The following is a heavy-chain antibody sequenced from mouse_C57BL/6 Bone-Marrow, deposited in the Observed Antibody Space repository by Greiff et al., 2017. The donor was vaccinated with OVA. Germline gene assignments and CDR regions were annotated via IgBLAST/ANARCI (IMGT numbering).Heavy chain of an antibody. Sequence: QVQLQQSGAELVKPGASVKLSCKASGYTFTSYWMQWVKQRPGQGLEWIGEIDPSDSYTNYNQKFKGKATLTVDTSSSTAYMQLSSLTSEDSAVYYWAREGVRLRTAFFDYWGQGTTLTVSS. CDR3: AREGVRLRTAFFDY. V-gene: IGHV1-50*01. J-gene: IGHJ2*01. CDR1: GYTFTSYW. CDR2: IDPSDSYT. D-gene: IGHD2-4*01.